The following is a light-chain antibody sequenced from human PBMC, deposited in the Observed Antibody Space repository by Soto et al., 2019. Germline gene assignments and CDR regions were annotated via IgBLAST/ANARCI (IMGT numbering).Light chain of an antibody. V-gene: IGLV1-44*01. CDR1: TSNIESNT. Sequence: QSVLTQPPSASGTPGQSVTISCSGSTSNIESNTVNWYQQLPGTAPKLLVYSNDQRPSGVPDRFSASKSGTSAFLAISGLQSEDEADYDCAVWDDSLNAWVFGGGTKLTVL. J-gene: IGLJ3*02. CDR3: AVWDDSLNAWV. CDR2: SND.